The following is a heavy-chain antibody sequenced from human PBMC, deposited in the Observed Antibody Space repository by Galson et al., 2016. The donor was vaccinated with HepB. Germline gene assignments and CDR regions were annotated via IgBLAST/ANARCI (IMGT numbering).Heavy chain of an antibody. D-gene: IGHD6-19*01. CDR1: GFTFSNFA. Sequence: SLRLSCAASGFTFSNFAMSWVRQAPGKGLEWVSAISGSSDRTYFADSVKSRFTISRDNSKNTLYLQMNSLRAEDTAVYYCAKRDSSGWTNDDAFDVWGQGTMVTVSS. V-gene: IGHV3-23*01. J-gene: IGHJ3*01. CDR2: ISGSSDRT. CDR3: AKRDSSGWTNDDAFDV.